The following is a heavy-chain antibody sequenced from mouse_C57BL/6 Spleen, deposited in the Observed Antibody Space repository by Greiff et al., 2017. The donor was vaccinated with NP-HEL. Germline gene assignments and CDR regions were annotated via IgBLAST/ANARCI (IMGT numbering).Heavy chain of an antibody. CDR1: GFTFTDYY. V-gene: IGHV7-3*01. CDR3: ARSLIYDGYPWFAY. Sequence: EVKLEESGGGLVQPGGSLSLSCAASGFTFTDYYMSWVRQPPGKALEWLGFIRNKANGYTTEYSASVKGRFTISRDNSQSILYLQMNALRAEDSATYDCARSLIYDGYPWFAYWGQGTLVTGSA. CDR2: IRNKANGYTT. J-gene: IGHJ3*01. D-gene: IGHD2-3*01.